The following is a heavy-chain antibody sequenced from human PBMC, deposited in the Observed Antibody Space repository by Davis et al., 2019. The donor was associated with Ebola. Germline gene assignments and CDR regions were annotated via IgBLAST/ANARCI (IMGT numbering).Heavy chain of an antibody. D-gene: IGHD3-22*01. CDR3: ARDTTYYYDSSGYYPNYYYYYGMDV. CDR1: GYTFTSYD. CDR2: INPNSGGT. Sequence: ASVKVSCKASGYTFTSYDINWVRQATGQGLEWMGWINPNSGGTNYAQKFQGWVTMTRDTSISTAYMELSRLRSDDTAVYYCARDTTYYYDSSGYYPNYYYYYGMDVWGQGTTVTVSS. J-gene: IGHJ6*02. V-gene: IGHV1-2*04.